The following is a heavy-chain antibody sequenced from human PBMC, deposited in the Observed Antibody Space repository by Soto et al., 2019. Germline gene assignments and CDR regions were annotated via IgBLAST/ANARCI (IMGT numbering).Heavy chain of an antibody. CDR3: ASSCSGGSCYSSAEVPSEYFQH. D-gene: IGHD2-15*01. CDR2: IYYSGST. Sequence: SETLSLTCTVSGGSISSYYWSWIRQPPGKGLEWIGYIYYSGSTNYNPSLKSRVTISVDTSKNQFSLKLSSVTAADTAVYYCASSCSGGSCYSSAEVPSEYFQHWGQGTLVTVSS. J-gene: IGHJ1*01. CDR1: GGSISSYY. V-gene: IGHV4-59*01.